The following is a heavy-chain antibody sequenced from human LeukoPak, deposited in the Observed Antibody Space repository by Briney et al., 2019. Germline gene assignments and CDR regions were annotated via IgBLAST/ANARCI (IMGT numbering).Heavy chain of an antibody. V-gene: IGHV3-49*04. CDR3: TRDQAPYY. J-gene: IGHJ4*02. CDR1: GFTFDDYG. CDR2: IRSQIYGGTP. Sequence: PGGSLRLSCAASGFTFDDYGMSWVRQAPGKGLEWVGFIRSQIYGGTPEYAASVKGGFTISRDDSEGVAYLQMNSLKTEDTAVYYCTRDQAPYYWGQGTLVTVSS.